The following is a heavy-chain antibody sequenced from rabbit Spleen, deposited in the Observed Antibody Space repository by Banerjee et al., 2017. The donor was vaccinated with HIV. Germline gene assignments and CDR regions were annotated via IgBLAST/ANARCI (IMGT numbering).Heavy chain of an antibody. Sequence: QSLEESGGGLVKPGGTLTLTCTASGFSFSTSDYMCWVRQAPGKGLEWISCIAGGSSGFTYSATWAKGRFTISKTSSTTVTLQMTSLTVADTATYFCARDTGTSFSSYGMDLWGQGTLVTVS. D-gene: IGHD7-1*01. CDR2: IAGGSSGFT. J-gene: IGHJ6*01. CDR1: GFSFSTSDY. V-gene: IGHV1S40*01. CDR3: ARDTGTSFSSYGMDL.